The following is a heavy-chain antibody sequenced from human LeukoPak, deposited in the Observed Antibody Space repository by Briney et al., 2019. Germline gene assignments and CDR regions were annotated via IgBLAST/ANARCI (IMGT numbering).Heavy chain of an antibody. CDR1: GYTFSAYT. Sequence: GASVKVSCKASGYTFSAYTIHWVRQAPGQRLEWMGWINAGNGNTKYSQKFQGRVTITRDTSASTAYMELSSLRSEDTAVYYCASITDVDTAMVTNYWGQGTLVTVPS. V-gene: IGHV1-3*01. CDR2: INAGNGNT. D-gene: IGHD5-18*01. CDR3: ASITDVDTAMVTNY. J-gene: IGHJ4*02.